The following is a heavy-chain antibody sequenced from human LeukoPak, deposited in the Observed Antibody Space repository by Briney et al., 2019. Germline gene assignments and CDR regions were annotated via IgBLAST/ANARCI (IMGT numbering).Heavy chain of an antibody. D-gene: IGHD2-15*01. J-gene: IGHJ4*02. Sequence: PGRSLRLSCATSGFTFSNYGMHWVRQVPGKGLEWVAVISYDAKSNYHVDSVKGRFTISRDNSKNTLYLQMNSLRADDTAVYYCARVHGGYPFDYWGQGTLVTVSS. CDR3: ARVHGGYPFDY. V-gene: IGHV3-30*03. CDR2: ISYDAKSN. CDR1: GFTFSNYG.